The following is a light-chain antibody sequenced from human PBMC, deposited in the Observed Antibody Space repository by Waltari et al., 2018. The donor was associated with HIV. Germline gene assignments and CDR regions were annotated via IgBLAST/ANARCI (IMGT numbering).Light chain of an antibody. V-gene: IGKV3-15*01. CDR2: GAS. CDR3: QQYKNWPQT. J-gene: IGKJ2*01. Sequence: ETVMPQSPATLSVSLGERATLSSRASQRVSTNLAWYQQKPGQAPRLLMFGASTRATGISARFSGSGSGTEFTLTVAGLQSEDSAVYYCQQYKNWPQTLGQGTKLEIK. CDR1: QRVSTN.